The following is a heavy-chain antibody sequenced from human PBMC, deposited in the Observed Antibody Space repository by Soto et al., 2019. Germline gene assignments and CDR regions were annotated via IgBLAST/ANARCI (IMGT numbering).Heavy chain of an antibody. V-gene: IGHV3-30-3*01. CDR3: ARDSRFHDFWSGYYYYFDY. Sequence: GGSQRLSCAASGFTFSSYAMHWVRQAPGKGLEWVAVISYDGSNKYYADSVKGRFTISRDNSKNTLYLQMNSLRAEDTAVYYCARDSRFHDFWSGYYYYFDYWGQGTLVTVSS. J-gene: IGHJ4*02. CDR2: ISYDGSNK. D-gene: IGHD3-3*01. CDR1: GFTFSSYA.